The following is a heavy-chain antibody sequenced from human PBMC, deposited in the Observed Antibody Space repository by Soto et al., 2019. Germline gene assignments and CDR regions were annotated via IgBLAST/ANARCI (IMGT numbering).Heavy chain of an antibody. J-gene: IGHJ6*02. V-gene: IGHV4-39*01. CDR1: GGSISSSSYY. CDR2: IYYSGST. Sequence: SETLSLTCTVSGGSISSSSYYWGWIRQPPGKGLEWIGSIYYSGSTYYNPSLKSRVTISVDTSKNQFSLKLSSVTAADTAVYYCARLRERYSSSWYKDYYYYGMDVWGPGTTGTVSS. D-gene: IGHD6-13*01. CDR3: ARLRERYSSSWYKDYYYYGMDV.